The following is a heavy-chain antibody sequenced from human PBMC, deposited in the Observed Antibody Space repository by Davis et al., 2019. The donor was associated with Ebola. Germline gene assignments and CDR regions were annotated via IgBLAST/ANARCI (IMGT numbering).Heavy chain of an antibody. D-gene: IGHD3-3*01. Sequence: PGGSLRLSCVGSGFIFNTYAMTWVRQAPGKGLEWVSSINNVSGTSFYAESVQGRFTISRDIAKSALYLHLNSLRVDDTAVYYCAKARNTIFGVLVSQTASNMDVWGQGTTVTVAS. CDR1: GFIFNTYA. J-gene: IGHJ6*02. CDR2: INNVSGTS. CDR3: AKARNTIFGVLVSQTASNMDV. V-gene: IGHV3-23*01.